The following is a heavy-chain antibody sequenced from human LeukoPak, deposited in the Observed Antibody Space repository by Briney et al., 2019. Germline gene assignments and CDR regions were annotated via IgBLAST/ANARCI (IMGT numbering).Heavy chain of an antibody. CDR3: ARAPLAYYYYYYMDV. CDR2: INHSGST. CDR1: GGSFSGYY. J-gene: IGHJ6*03. V-gene: IGHV4-34*01. Sequence: SETLSLTCAVYGGSFSGYYWSWIRQPPGKGLEWMGEINHSGSTNYNPSLKSRVTISVDTSKNQFSLKLSSVTAADTAVYYCARAPLAYYYYYYMDVWGKGTTVTVSS.